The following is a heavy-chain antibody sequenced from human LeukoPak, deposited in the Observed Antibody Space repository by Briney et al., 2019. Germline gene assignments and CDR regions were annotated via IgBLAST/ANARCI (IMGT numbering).Heavy chain of an antibody. CDR1: GFSFSRHW. CDR3: ARVLAGNAYDAMDV. CDR2: IERYGSET. Sequence: GGSLRLSCAASGFSFSRHWVSWVRQAPGQGLEWVANIERYGSETNYVDSVEGRFTISRDNARNSLYLQMNSLGAEDTALYYCARVLAGNAYDAMDVWGQGTTVTVSS. D-gene: IGHD3-16*01. V-gene: IGHV3-7*01. J-gene: IGHJ6*02.